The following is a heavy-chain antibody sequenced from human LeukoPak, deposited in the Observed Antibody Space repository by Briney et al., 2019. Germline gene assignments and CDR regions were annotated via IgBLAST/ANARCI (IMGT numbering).Heavy chain of an antibody. CDR3: ARWRAGIAVAVDY. Sequence: PGGSLRLSCAASGFTFSSYAMHWVRQAPGKGLEWVAVISYDGSNKYYADSVKGRFTISRDNSKNTLYLQMNSLRAEDTAVYYCARWRAGIAVAVDYWGQGTLVTVSS. D-gene: IGHD6-19*01. V-gene: IGHV3-30-3*01. J-gene: IGHJ4*02. CDR1: GFTFSSYA. CDR2: ISYDGSNK.